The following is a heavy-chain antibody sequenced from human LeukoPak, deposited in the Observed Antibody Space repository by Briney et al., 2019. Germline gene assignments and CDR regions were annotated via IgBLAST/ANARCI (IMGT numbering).Heavy chain of an antibody. CDR3: ARCGVKGIQLWN. V-gene: IGHV4-31*03. J-gene: IGHJ4*02. D-gene: IGHD5-18*01. CDR2: IYYSGST. CDR1: GGSISSGGYY. Sequence: SETLSLTCTVSGGSISSGGYYWSWIRQHPGKGLEWIGYIYYSGSTYYNPSLKSRVTISVDTSKNQFSLKLSSVTAADTAVYYCARCGVKGIQLWNWGQGTLVTVSS.